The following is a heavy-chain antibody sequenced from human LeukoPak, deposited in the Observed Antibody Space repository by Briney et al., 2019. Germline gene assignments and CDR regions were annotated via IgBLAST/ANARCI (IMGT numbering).Heavy chain of an antibody. Sequence: ASVKVSCKASGYTFTSYGISWVRQAPGQGLEWMGWISTYNGNTRHAQMVQGRVTMTTDTSTSTAYMELRSLRSDDTAVYYCARITGGDRNSDYWGQGTLVTVSS. CDR3: ARITGGDRNSDY. CDR2: ISTYNGNT. D-gene: IGHD2-21*02. V-gene: IGHV1-18*01. CDR1: GYTFTSYG. J-gene: IGHJ4*02.